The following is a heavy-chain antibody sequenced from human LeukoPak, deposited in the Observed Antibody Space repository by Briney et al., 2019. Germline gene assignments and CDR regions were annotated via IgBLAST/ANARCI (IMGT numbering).Heavy chain of an antibody. J-gene: IGHJ6*03. V-gene: IGHV3-74*01. CDR1: GLTFSSHW. D-gene: IGHD6-13*01. CDR2: INSDGGST. Sequence: GGSLTHSYAAPGLTFSSHWMHWVRHAPGKWLVCVSRINSDGGSTSYADSVKGRFTISRDNAKNTLYLQMNSLRAEDTAVYYCARVYSSSWYYYYYYMDVWGKGTTVTVSS. CDR3: ARVYSSSWYYYYYYMDV.